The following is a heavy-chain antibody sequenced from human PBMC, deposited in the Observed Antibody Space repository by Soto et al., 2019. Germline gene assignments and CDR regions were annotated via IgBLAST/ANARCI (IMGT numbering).Heavy chain of an antibody. Sequence: QVQLVQSGAEVKKPGASVKVSCKASGYTFTSYGISWVRQAPGQGLEWMGWISAYNGNTNYAQKLQGRVTMTTDTSTSTAYMELRSLRSDDSAVYYCARGRRDCSGGSCYGDYETDYWGQGTLVTVSS. D-gene: IGHD2-15*01. CDR2: ISAYNGNT. V-gene: IGHV1-18*01. CDR3: ARGRRDCSGGSCYGDYETDY. CDR1: GYTFTSYG. J-gene: IGHJ4*02.